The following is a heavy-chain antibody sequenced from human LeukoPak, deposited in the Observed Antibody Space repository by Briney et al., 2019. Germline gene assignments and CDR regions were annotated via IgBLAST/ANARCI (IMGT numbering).Heavy chain of an antibody. V-gene: IGHV3-23*01. CDR3: ARDSSVYGVDYFDY. CDR1: GFTFSSYA. CDR2: ISGSGSST. J-gene: IGHJ4*02. Sequence: QPGGSLRLSCAASGFTFSSYAMSWVRQAPGKGLEWVSGISGSGSSTYFADSVKGRFTISRDNSKNTLYLQMNSLRAEDTAVYYCARDSSVYGVDYFDYWGQGTLVTVSS. D-gene: IGHD4-17*01.